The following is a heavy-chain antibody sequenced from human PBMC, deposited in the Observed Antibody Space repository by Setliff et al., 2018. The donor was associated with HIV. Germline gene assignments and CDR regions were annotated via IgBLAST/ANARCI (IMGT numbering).Heavy chain of an antibody. CDR2: ISSYNGYT. V-gene: IGHV1-18*01. D-gene: IGHD6-19*01. Sequence: VKVSCKASGYNFSSNGISWVRQAPGQGLEWMGWISSYNGYTKYAQKVQDRVTMTKDTSTSTAYMELRSLRSDDTAVYYCARVSRSGWFFDWWGHGSLVTVSS. CDR1: GYNFSSNG. CDR3: ARVSRSGWFFDW. J-gene: IGHJ4*01.